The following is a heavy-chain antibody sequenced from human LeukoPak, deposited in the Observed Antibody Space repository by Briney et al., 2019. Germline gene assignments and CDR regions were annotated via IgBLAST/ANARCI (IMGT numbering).Heavy chain of an antibody. CDR3: ARHWRNPTYAFDY. CDR1: GGSISSYY. J-gene: IGHJ4*02. CDR2: IYYSGTT. Sequence: SETLSLTCTVSGGSISSYYWSWIRPPPGKGLEWIGYIYYSGTTNYNPSLKSRVTMSVHTSKNQFSLKLSSVTAADTAVYYCARHWRNPTYAFDYWGQGALVTVFS. D-gene: IGHD1-14*01. V-gene: IGHV4-59*08.